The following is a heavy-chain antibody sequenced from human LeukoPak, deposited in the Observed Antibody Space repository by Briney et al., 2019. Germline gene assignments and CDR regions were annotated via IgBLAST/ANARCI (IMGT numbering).Heavy chain of an antibody. CDR3: AKLAYSGEVLYYYYMDV. D-gene: IGHD1-1*01. CDR2: ISTSSSYI. J-gene: IGHJ6*03. Sequence: PGGSLRLSCAASGFTFSSYSMNWVRQAPGKGLEWVSSISTSSSYIYYADSVKGRFTISRDNSKNTLYLQMDSLRAEDTAVYYCAKLAYSGEVLYYYYMDVWGKGTTVTVSS. CDR1: GFTFSSYS. V-gene: IGHV3-21*04.